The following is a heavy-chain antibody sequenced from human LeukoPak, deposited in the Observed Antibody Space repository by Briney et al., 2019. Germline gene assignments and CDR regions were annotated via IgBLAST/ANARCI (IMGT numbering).Heavy chain of an antibody. J-gene: IGHJ4*02. D-gene: IGHD4-11*01. CDR3: ASSSRVDYRGDY. Sequence: SVKVSCKASGGTFSSYAISWVRQAPGQGLEWMGGIIPIFGTANYAQKFQGRVTITTDESTSTAYVELSSLRSEDTAVYYCASSSRVDYRGDYWGQGTLVTVSS. V-gene: IGHV1-69*05. CDR1: GGTFSSYA. CDR2: IIPIFGTA.